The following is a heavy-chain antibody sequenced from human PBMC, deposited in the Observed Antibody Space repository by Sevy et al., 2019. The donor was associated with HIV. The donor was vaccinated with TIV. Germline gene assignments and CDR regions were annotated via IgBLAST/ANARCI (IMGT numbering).Heavy chain of an antibody. Sequence: GGSLRLSCADSGVTFSSYAMSWVRQAPGKGLEWVSGMSGRGDSRGYAHSVKGRFTISRDNSKNTVYLQMNSLTAEDTALYYCAKDVPDQSWYDDFWSGSPCFDYWGRGILVTVSS. V-gene: IGHV3-23*01. CDR2: MSGRGDSR. D-gene: IGHD3-3*01. CDR1: GVTFSSYA. CDR3: AKDVPDQSWYDDFWSGSPCFDY. J-gene: IGHJ4*01.